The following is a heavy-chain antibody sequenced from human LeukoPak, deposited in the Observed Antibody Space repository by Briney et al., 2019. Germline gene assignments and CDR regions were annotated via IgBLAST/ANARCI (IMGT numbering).Heavy chain of an antibody. CDR1: GGSIRSGSYY. V-gene: IGHV4-61*02. CDR3: ARGRVHSSSWSDI. CDR2: IYTSGST. Sequence: PSQTLSLTCTVSGGSIRSGSYYWSWIREPAGKGLEWIGRIYTSGSTNYNPSLKSRVTISVDTSKNQFSLKLSSVTAADTAVYYCARGRVHSSSWSDIWGQGTMVTVSS. J-gene: IGHJ3*02. D-gene: IGHD6-13*01.